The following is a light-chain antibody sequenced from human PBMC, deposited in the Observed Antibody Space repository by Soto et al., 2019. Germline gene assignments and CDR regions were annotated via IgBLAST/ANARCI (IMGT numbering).Light chain of an antibody. J-gene: IGLJ3*02. V-gene: IGLV1-36*01. Sequence: QSVLTQPPSVSEAPGRRVTISCSGSSLNIANKAVNWYQQLPGKAPQLLIYYDDMLSSGVSDRFSGSKSGTSASLAISGLQSEDGADYYCAAWDDSVNGWVFGGGTKVTVL. CDR2: YDD. CDR1: SLNIANKA. CDR3: AAWDDSVNGWV.